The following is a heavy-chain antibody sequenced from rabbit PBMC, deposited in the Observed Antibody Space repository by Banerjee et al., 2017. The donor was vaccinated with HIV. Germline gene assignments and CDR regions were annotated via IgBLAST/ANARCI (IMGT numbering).Heavy chain of an antibody. J-gene: IGHJ3*01. D-gene: IGHD1-1*01. CDR1: GVSLNDKDV. V-gene: IGHV1S45*01. CDR2: INMVTGKS. CDR3: ARAPYNPFRLDL. Sequence: QEQLEESGGGLVKPEGSLTLTCKASGVSLNDKDVMCWVRQAPGKGLEWITCINMVTGKSGYASWAQDRFTISKTSSTVDLKMTSLTVADTATYFCARAPYNPFRLDLWGPGTLVTV.